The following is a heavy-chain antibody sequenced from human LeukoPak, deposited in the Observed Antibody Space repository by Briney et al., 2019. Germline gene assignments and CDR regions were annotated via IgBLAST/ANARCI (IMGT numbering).Heavy chain of an antibody. CDR3: TRAGDYDWIDY. J-gene: IGHJ4*02. D-gene: IGHD3-16*01. CDR2: LRSTVHGGPA. Sequence: PGGSLRLSCSTFGFNFANYGVSWFRQAPGQGLEWVGFLRSTVHGGPAEYAASVEGRFIISRDDSKSIAYLQMNSLKTEDTAVYYCTRAGDYDWIDYWGQGTLVTVSS. CDR1: GFNFANYG. V-gene: IGHV3-49*03.